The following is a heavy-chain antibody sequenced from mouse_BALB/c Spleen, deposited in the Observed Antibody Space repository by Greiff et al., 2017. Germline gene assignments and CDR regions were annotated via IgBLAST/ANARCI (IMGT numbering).Heavy chain of an antibody. CDR2: IWSGGST. J-gene: IGHJ3*01. D-gene: IGHD2-1*01. V-gene: IGHV2-2*02. CDR3: ARRGNGNYVGIAY. CDR1: GFSLTSYG. Sequence: VQRVESGPGLVQPSQSLSITCTVSGFSLTSYGVHWVRQSPGKGLEWLGVIWSGGSTDYNAAFISRLSISKDNSKSQVFFKMNSLQANDTAIYYCARRGNGNYVGIAYWGQGTLVTVSA.